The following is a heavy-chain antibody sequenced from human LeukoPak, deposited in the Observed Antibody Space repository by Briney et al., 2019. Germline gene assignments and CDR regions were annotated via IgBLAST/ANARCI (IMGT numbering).Heavy chain of an antibody. CDR3: AKGSLVWWLPPPDYFDY. V-gene: IGHV3-33*06. Sequence: PGRSLRLSCAASGFTFSSYGMHWVRQAPGKGLEWVAVIWYDGSNKYYADSVKGRFTISRDNSKNTLYLQMNSLRAEDTAVYYCAKGSLVWWLPPPDYFDYWGQGTLVTVSS. CDR2: IWYDGSNK. D-gene: IGHD5-12*01. CDR1: GFTFSSYG. J-gene: IGHJ4*02.